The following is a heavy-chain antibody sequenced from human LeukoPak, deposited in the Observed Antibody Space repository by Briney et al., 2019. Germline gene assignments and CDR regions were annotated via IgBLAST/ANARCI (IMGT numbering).Heavy chain of an antibody. CDR1: GFTVSGDF. CDR2: IYSDGST. V-gene: IGHV3-53*01. D-gene: IGHD3-16*01. Sequence: GGSLRLSCAASGFTVSGDFMSWVRQAPGKGLEWVSVIYSDGSTYYADSVKGRFTISRDNSKETLYLQMYGLRAEDTAVYYCARERGRGRDSPWFDYWGQGTLVTVSS. CDR3: ARERGRGRDSPWFDY. J-gene: IGHJ4*02.